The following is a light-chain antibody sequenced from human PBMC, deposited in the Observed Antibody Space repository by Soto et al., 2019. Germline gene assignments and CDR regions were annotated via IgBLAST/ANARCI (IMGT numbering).Light chain of an antibody. CDR1: QNVISNY. J-gene: IGKJ3*01. V-gene: IGKV3-20*01. CDR2: GAT. CDR3: QQYGSSPFT. Sequence: DTVLTQSPDTLSLSPGERATLSCRASQNVISNYLAWYQQKPGQAPRLLFYGATYRASGIPDRFSGSGSGTDFTLTISRLEPEDFAVYYCQQYGSSPFTFGPGTKVDIK.